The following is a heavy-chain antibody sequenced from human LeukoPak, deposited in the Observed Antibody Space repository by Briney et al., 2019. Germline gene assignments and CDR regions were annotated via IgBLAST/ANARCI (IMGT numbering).Heavy chain of an antibody. CDR2: ISSSGSTI. J-gene: IGHJ6*04. D-gene: IGHD2-2*01. Sequence: PGRSLRLSCAASGFSFTSYGMNWVRQAPGKGLEWVSYISSSGSTIYYADSVKGRFTISRDNAKNSLYLQMNSLRAEDTAVYYCARDAEYCSSTSCNGGGYYYYGMDVWGKGTTVTVSS. V-gene: IGHV3-48*04. CDR3: ARDAEYCSSTSCNGGGYYYYGMDV. CDR1: GFSFTSYG.